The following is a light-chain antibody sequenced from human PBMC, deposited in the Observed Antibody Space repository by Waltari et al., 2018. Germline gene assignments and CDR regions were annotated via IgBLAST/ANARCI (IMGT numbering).Light chain of an antibody. Sequence: QLVLTQSPSASASLGVSVKLTCTLSSGHSTNIIACLQQQPEKGPRYLMNVNSDGSHNKGVGIPDRFSGSSSGAERYLTISSLQSEDEADYYCQTGGHGTWVFGGGTRLTVL. CDR1: SGHSTNI. J-gene: IGLJ3*02. CDR2: VNSDGSH. V-gene: IGLV4-69*01. CDR3: QTGGHGTWV.